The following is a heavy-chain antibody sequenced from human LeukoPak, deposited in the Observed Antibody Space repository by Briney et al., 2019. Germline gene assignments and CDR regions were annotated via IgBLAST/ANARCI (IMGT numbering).Heavy chain of an antibody. J-gene: IGHJ4*02. CDR2: INPNSGGT. Sequence: ASVKVSCKASGYTFTSYDINWVRQATGQGLEWMGWINPNSGGTNYAQKFQGRVTMTRDTSISTAYMELSRLRSDDTAVYYCARVVVAATYYFDYWGQGTLVTVSS. D-gene: IGHD2-15*01. CDR3: ARVVVAATYYFDY. V-gene: IGHV1-2*02. CDR1: GYTFTSYD.